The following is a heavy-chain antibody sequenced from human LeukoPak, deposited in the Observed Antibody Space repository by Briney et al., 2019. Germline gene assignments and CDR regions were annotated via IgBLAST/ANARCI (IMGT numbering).Heavy chain of an antibody. J-gene: IGHJ6*03. CDR1: GFTFSSYW. V-gene: IGHV3-7*03. D-gene: IGHD3-10*01. Sequence: PGGSLTLSCPVSGFTFSSYWMSWVRQPPGKGLGWVANINQDGSEQYHVASLKGRFTISRDHDKKSLYLQMNSLRAEVTALYYCARGRQVRGVIYYYYYMDVWGKGATVTVSS. CDR2: INQDGSEQ. CDR3: ARGRQVRGVIYYYYYMDV.